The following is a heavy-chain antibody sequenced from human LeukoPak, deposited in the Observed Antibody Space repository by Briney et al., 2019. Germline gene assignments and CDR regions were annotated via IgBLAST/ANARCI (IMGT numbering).Heavy chain of an antibody. CDR3: ARGYLVYYYYYMDV. J-gene: IGHJ6*03. D-gene: IGHD2-21*01. V-gene: IGHV4-34*01. CDR2: INHSGST. CDR1: GGSFSGYY. Sequence: SETLSLTCAVYGGSFSGYYWSWIRQPPGKGLEWIGEINHSGSTNYNPSLKSRVTISVDTSKNQFSLKLSSVTAADTAVYYCARGYLVYYYYYMDVWGKGTTVTVSS.